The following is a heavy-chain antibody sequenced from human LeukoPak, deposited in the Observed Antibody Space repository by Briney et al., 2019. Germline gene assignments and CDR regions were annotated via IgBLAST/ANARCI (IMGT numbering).Heavy chain of an antibody. CDR3: VHSLRRPSCSGGNCYYFDY. D-gene: IGHD2-15*01. V-gene: IGHV2-5*02. J-gene: IGHJ4*02. CDR2: SFWDGDR. Sequence: SGPTLVNPTQTLPLTCTVTGFSITTNGVGVGWIRQAPGKALEWLAISFWDGDRRYNSSLRSRLTITSDNSKNQVVLTMTNMDPVDTATYFCVHSLRRPSCSGGNCYYFDYWGQGTLVTVSS. CDR1: GFSITTNGVG.